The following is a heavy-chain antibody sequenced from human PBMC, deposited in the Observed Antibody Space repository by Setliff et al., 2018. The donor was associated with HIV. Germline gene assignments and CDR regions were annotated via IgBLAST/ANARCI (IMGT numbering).Heavy chain of an antibody. V-gene: IGHV5-51*01. D-gene: IGHD3-16*01. CDR1: GNSFDNHW. CDR2: IYTGDSGT. CDR3: ARHQVAMSTLVVQDPGPFDS. J-gene: IGHJ3*02. Sequence: GESLKISCRAFGNSFDNHWIAWVRQMPGKGPEWMGFIYTGDSGTKYSPAFQGRVTISADKSIKTTYLQWTSLQSSDTAMYYCARHQVAMSTLVVQDPGPFDSWGQGTRVTVSS.